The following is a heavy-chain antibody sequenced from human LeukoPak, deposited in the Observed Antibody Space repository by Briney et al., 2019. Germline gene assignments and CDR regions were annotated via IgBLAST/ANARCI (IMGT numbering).Heavy chain of an antibody. D-gene: IGHD7-27*01. CDR3: ARAWGRDAFDI. V-gene: IGHV4-59*01. J-gene: IGHJ3*02. CDR2: IFDNGST. CDR1: GDSLTNYY. Sequence: SETLSLTCTVSGDSLTNYYWSWIRLPPGKGLEWVASIFDNGSTNYNPSLKSRVTISVDTSKNQFSLKLSSVTAADTAVYYCARAWGRDAFDIWGQGTMVTVSS.